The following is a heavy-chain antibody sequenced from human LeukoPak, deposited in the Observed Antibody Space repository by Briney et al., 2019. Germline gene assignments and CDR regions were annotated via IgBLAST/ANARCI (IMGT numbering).Heavy chain of an antibody. Sequence: ASVKVSCKASGYTFTSYDINWVRQATGQGLEWMGWMNPNSGNTGYAQKFQGRVTITRNTSISTAYMGLSSLRSEDTAVYYCTRGSSWEIRNWFDPWGQGTLVTVSS. CDR1: GYTFTSYD. J-gene: IGHJ5*02. CDR3: TRGSSWEIRNWFDP. D-gene: IGHD6-13*01. CDR2: MNPNSGNT. V-gene: IGHV1-8*03.